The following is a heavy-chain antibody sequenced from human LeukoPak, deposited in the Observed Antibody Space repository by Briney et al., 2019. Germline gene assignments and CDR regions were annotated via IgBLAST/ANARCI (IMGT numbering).Heavy chain of an antibody. V-gene: IGHV3-15*01. J-gene: IGHJ4*02. CDR1: GFTFTNAW. D-gene: IGHD3-10*01. Sequence: GGSLRLSCVDSGFTFTNAWMSWVRQAPGRGLEWIGRIKSKTDGETTNYAEPVRGRFTISRDDSKSAVYLQMNSLKIEDTAVYYCTTDLGTYYHGSQRLIPIDYWGQGTLVTVSS. CDR2: IKSKTDGETT. CDR3: TTDLGTYYHGSQRLIPIDY.